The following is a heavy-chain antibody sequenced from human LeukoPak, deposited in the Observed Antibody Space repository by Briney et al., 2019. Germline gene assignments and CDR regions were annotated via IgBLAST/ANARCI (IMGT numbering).Heavy chain of an antibody. CDR3: ARSRPLYASGNFYNVDAFDI. CDR1: GGSVSSGDYY. Sequence: PSETLSLTCTVSGGSVSSGDYYWSWIRQPPGKGLEWIGYIYYSGSTYYNPSLKSRVTISVDTSKNQFSLKLSSVTAADTAVYYCARSRPLYASGNFYNVDAFDIWGQGTMVTVSS. CDR2: IYYSGST. V-gene: IGHV4-30-4*08. D-gene: IGHD3-10*01. J-gene: IGHJ3*02.